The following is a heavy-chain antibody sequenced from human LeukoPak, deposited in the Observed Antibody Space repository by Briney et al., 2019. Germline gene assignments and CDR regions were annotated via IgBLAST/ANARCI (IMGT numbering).Heavy chain of an antibody. Sequence: GESLRLSCATSGFTFSSYSMNWVRQAPGKALEWVSSINSSSLYIYYADSVRGRFTISRDIAKSSLYLQMNSLRAEDTAVYYCASEQSGNYYRPFDSWGQGTLVTVSS. D-gene: IGHD1-26*01. CDR1: GFTFSSYS. CDR2: INSSSLYI. J-gene: IGHJ4*02. CDR3: ASEQSGNYYRPFDS. V-gene: IGHV3-21*01.